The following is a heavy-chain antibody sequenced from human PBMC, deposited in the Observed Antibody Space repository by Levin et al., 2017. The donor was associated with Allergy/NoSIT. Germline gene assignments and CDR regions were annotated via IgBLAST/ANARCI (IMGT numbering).Heavy chain of an antibody. V-gene: IGHV3-33*01. CDR3: ARDRGYCSGGSCYREDAFDI. Sequence: GGSLRLSCAASGITFSSYGMHWVRQAPGKGLEWVAVIWYDGSEKYYADSVKGRFTISRDNSKNTLYLQMNSLRAEDTAVYYCARDRGYCSGGSCYREDAFDIWGQGTMVTVSS. CDR2: IWYDGSEK. J-gene: IGHJ3*02. D-gene: IGHD2-15*01. CDR1: GITFSSYG.